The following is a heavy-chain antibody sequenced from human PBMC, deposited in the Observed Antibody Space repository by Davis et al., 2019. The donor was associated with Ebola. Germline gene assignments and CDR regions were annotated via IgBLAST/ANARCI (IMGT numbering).Heavy chain of an antibody. CDR3: ARDRGGSDRTPIDY. Sequence: AGSLRLSCEASGFIFSSYSMTWVRQAPGTGLEWVASISSSGTNIYYGDSVKGRFTISRDNAKNSLYLELSSLRVEDTAIYYCARDRGGSDRTPIDYWGQGTLVTVSS. CDR1: GFIFSSYS. CDR2: ISSSGTNI. D-gene: IGHD1-26*01. V-gene: IGHV3-21*01. J-gene: IGHJ4*02.